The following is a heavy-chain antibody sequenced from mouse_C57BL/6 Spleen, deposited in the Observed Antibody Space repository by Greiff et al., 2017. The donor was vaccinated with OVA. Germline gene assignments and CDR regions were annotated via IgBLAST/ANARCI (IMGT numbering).Heavy chain of an antibody. V-gene: IGHV1-9*01. CDR3: ARAYYYYGSSYYFDY. Sequence: QVQLQQSGAELLKPGASVKLSCKATGYTFTGYWIEWVKQRPGHGLEWIGEILPGSGSTNYNEKFKGKATFTADTSTNTAYMQLSSLTTEDSAIYYCARAYYYYGSSYYFDYWGQGTTLTVSS. D-gene: IGHD1-1*01. CDR1: GYTFTGYW. J-gene: IGHJ2*01. CDR2: ILPGSGST.